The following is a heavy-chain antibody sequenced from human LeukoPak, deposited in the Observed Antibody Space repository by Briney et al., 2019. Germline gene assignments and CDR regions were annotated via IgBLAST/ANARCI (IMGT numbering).Heavy chain of an antibody. J-gene: IGHJ4*02. CDR1: GGSISSYY. CDR2: IYYSGST. D-gene: IGHD3-22*01. Sequence: SETLSLTCTVSGGSISSYYWSWIRQPPGKGLEWIGYIYYSGSTNYNPSLKSRVTISVDTSKNQFSLKLSSVTAADTAVYYCASFLHYDSSGYSTYFDYWGQGTLVTVSS. V-gene: IGHV4-59*01. CDR3: ASFLHYDSSGYSTYFDY.